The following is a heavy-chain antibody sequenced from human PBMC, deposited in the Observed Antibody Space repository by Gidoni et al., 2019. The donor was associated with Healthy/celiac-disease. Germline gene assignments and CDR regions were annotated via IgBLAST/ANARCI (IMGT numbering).Heavy chain of an antibody. CDR2: ISYDGSNK. V-gene: IGHV3-30-3*01. D-gene: IGHD5-18*01. CDR3: ANTAMATYPFDY. J-gene: IGHJ4*02. Sequence: QVQLVESGEGVVQPGRSLRLSCAASGFTFSRYAMHWVRQAPGKGLEWVAVISYDGSNKYYADSVKGRVTISRDNSKNTLYLQMNSLRAEDTAVYYCANTAMATYPFDYWGQGTLVTVSS. CDR1: GFTFSRYA.